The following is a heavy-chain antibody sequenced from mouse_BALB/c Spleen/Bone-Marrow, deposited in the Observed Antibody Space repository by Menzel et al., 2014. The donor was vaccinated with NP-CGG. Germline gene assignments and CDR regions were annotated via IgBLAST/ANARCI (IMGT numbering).Heavy chain of an antibody. J-gene: IGHJ3*01. CDR2: INPGSGGT. D-gene: IGHD4-1*01. Sequence: VKLQESGAELVRPGTSVKVSCKASGYAFTTYLIEWVKQRPGQGLEWIGVINPGSGGTHYNEKFKDKATLTADKSSSTAYMQLSSLTSDDSAVYFCARNANWLFTYWGQGTLVTVSA. CDR1: GYAFTTYL. V-gene: IGHV1-54*01. CDR3: ARNANWLFTY.